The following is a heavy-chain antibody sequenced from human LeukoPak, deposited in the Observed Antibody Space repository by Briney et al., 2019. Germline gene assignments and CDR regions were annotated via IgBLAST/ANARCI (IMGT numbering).Heavy chain of an antibody. V-gene: IGHV5-51*01. J-gene: IGHJ6*02. D-gene: IGHD3-10*01. Sequence: GESLKISCKGYGYSFTSYWIGWVRQMPGKGLEWMGIIYPGDSDTRYSPSFQGQVTISADKSISTAYLQWSSLKASDTAMYYCARLHSMVRGDYYYGMDVWGQGTTVTVSS. CDR3: ARLHSMVRGDYYYGMDV. CDR1: GYSFTSYW. CDR2: IYPGDSDT.